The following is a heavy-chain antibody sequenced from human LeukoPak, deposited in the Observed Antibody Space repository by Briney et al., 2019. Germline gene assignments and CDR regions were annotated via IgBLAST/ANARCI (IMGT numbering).Heavy chain of an antibody. V-gene: IGHV4-38-2*02. Sequence: SETLSLTCTVSGYSISSGYYWGWIRQPPGKGLEWIGSIYHSGSTYYNPSLKSRVTISVDTSKNQFSLKLSSVTAADTAVYYCARGYSCGYYFDYWGQGTLVTVSS. CDR3: ARGYSCGYYFDY. D-gene: IGHD5-18*01. CDR2: IYHSGST. J-gene: IGHJ4*02. CDR1: GYSISSGYY.